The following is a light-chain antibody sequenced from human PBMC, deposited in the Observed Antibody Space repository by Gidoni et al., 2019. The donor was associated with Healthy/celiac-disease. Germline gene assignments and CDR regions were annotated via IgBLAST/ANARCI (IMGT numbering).Light chain of an antibody. CDR1: QSVSSSY. Sequence: EIVLTQSPGTLSLSPGERATLSCSASQSVSSSYLAWYQQKPGQAPRHLIYGASSRATGIPDRFSGSGSGTDFTLTISRLVPEDFAVYYCQQYGSSPPTFGQGTKVEIK. CDR3: QQYGSSPPT. J-gene: IGKJ1*01. CDR2: GAS. V-gene: IGKV3-20*01.